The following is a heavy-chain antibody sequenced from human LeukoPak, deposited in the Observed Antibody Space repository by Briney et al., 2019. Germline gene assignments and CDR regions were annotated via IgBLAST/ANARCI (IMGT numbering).Heavy chain of an antibody. CDR2: IKQDGSEK. D-gene: IGHD2-2*01. V-gene: IGHV3-7*01. CDR1: GFTFSSYW. CDR3: AREGVPTEVVPAATPETDAFDI. Sequence: PGGSLRLSCAASGFTFSSYWMSWVRQAPGKGLEWVANIKQDGSEKYYVDSVKGRFTISRDNAKNSLYLQMNSLRAEDTAVYYCAREGVPTEVVPAATPETDAFDIWGQGTMVTVSS. J-gene: IGHJ3*02.